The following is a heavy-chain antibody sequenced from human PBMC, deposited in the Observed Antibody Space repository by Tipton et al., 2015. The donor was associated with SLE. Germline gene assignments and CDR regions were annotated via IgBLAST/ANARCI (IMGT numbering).Heavy chain of an antibody. V-gene: IGHV3-11*04. CDR2: ISSSGSTI. CDR1: GFTFSDYY. Sequence: SLRLSCAASGFTFSDYYMSWIRQAPGKGLQWVSYISSSGSTIYYADSVKGRFTVSRDNSKNTIYLQMNSLRGEDTAVYYCAREETRGGFDYWGQGTLVTVSS. CDR3: AREETRGGFDY. D-gene: IGHD5-24*01. J-gene: IGHJ4*02.